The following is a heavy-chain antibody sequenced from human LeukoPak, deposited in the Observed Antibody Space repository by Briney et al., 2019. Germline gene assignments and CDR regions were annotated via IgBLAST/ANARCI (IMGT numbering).Heavy chain of an antibody. J-gene: IGHJ4*02. Sequence: SETLSLTCAVSGGSISSGGYSWSWIRQPPGKGLEWIGYIYHSGSTYYNPSLKSRVTISVDRSENQFSLKLSSVTAADTAVYYCAGSRGWFGELFRYWGQGTLVTVSS. CDR1: GGSISSGGYS. CDR3: AGSRGWFGELFRY. D-gene: IGHD3-10*01. V-gene: IGHV4-30-2*01. CDR2: IYHSGST.